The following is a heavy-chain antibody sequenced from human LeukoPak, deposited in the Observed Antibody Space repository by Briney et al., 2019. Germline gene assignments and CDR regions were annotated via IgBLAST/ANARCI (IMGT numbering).Heavy chain of an antibody. Sequence: SETLPLTCAVYGDSFSGYFWSWIRQSPAKGLEWFGEIDDRGNIFYNPSLKSRVTISADTSKNQFSLKVMSVTAADTAVYYCARKWVHNTLDIWGQGTMVTVSS. V-gene: IGHV4-34*01. CDR2: IDDRGNI. D-gene: IGHD1-26*01. CDR3: ARKWVHNTLDI. CDR1: GDSFSGYF. J-gene: IGHJ3*02.